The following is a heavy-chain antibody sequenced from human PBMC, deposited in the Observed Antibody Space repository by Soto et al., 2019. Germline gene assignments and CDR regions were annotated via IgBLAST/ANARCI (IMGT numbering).Heavy chain of an antibody. V-gene: IGHV1-69*06. CDR1: GGNFSSYA. J-gene: IGHJ4*02. CDR3: ASRGSGYSYFVFHH. Sequence: SVKVSCKASGGNFSSYAISWVRQAPGQGREWMGGIIPILGTANYAQKFQGRVTITADKSTSTAYMELSSLRSEDTAVYYCASRGSGYSYFVFHHWGQAXLVPV. CDR2: IIPILGTA. D-gene: IGHD5-18*01.